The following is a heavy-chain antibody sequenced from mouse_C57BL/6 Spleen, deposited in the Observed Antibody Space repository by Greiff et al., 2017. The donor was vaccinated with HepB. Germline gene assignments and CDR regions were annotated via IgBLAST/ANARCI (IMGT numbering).Heavy chain of an antibody. CDR1: GYTFTDYY. D-gene: IGHD2-3*01. V-gene: IGHV1-26*01. CDR3: YYDGYYRGYFDY. CDR2: INPNNGGT. Sequence: VQLQQSGPELVKPGASVKISCKASGYTFTDYYMNWVKQSHGKSLEWIGDINPNNGGTSYNQKFKGKATLTVDKSSSTAYMELRSLTSEDSAVYYCYYDGYYRGYFDYWGQGTTLTVSS. J-gene: IGHJ2*01.